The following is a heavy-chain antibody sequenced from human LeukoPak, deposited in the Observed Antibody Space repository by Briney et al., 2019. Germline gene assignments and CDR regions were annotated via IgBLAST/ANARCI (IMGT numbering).Heavy chain of an antibody. V-gene: IGHV4-39*07. CDR3: GRTPPQSSWYFWFDP. Sequence: PSGTLSLPCTVSGGSISSSSYYWGWIRQPPGKGLEWIGSIYDSGSTYYNPSLKSRVTISVDTSKNQFSLKLSSVTAADTAVYYCGRTPPQSSWYFWFDPWGQGTLVTVSS. D-gene: IGHD6-13*01. CDR1: GGSISSSSYY. J-gene: IGHJ5*02. CDR2: IYDSGST.